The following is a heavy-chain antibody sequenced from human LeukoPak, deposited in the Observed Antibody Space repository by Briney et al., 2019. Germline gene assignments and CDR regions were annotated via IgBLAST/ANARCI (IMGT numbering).Heavy chain of an antibody. CDR2: IIPILGIA. CDR1: GGTFSSYA. J-gene: IGHJ4*02. V-gene: IGHV1-69*04. CDR3: ASTLAAGTSYFDY. Sequence: ASVKVSCKASGGTFSSYAISWVRQAPGQGLEWMGRIIPILGIANYAQKFQGRVTITADKSTSTAYMELSSLRSEDTAVYYCASTLAAGTSYFDYWGQGTLVTVSS. D-gene: IGHD6-13*01.